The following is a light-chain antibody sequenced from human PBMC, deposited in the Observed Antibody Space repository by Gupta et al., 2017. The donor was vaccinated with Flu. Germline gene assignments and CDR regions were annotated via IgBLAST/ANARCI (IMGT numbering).Light chain of an antibody. V-gene: IGKV1-5*03. CDR1: QSISIW. J-gene: IGKJ1*01. CDR2: KAS. Sequence: DIQMTQSPSTLSASVGDRVTTTCRASQSISIWLAWYQQKSGKAPSLLIYKASNLQSGVPSRFTGSGSGTEFTLTISSLQPDDFATYYCHQYYDYSRTFGQGTKVEIK. CDR3: HQYYDYSRT.